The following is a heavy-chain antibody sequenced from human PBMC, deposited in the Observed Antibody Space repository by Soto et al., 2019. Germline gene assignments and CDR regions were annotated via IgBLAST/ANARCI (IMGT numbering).Heavy chain of an antibody. CDR3: VKAFTGQWLNKRAFDY. J-gene: IGHJ4*02. Sequence: GGSLRLSCSVSGISSSSYAMHWIRQAPGKGLEYVSAINNNGMNTYYADSVKGRFIISRDNSKNTLYLQMSSLRVEDSAIYYCVKAFTGQWLNKRAFDYWGPGTQVTVSS. V-gene: IGHV3-64D*08. D-gene: IGHD6-19*01. CDR1: GISSSSYA. CDR2: INNNGMNT.